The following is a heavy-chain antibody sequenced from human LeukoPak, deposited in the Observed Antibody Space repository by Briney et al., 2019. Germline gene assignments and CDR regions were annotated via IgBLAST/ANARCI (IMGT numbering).Heavy chain of an antibody. CDR1: GGTFSSYA. CDR3: ARGPVPIAAAGMDY. Sequence: ASVKVSCKASGGTFSSYAISWVRQAPGQGLEWMGWISAYNGNTNYAQKLQGRVTMTTDTSTSTAYMELRSLRSDDTAVYYCARGPVPIAAAGMDYWGQGTLVTVSS. D-gene: IGHD6-13*01. V-gene: IGHV1-18*01. J-gene: IGHJ4*02. CDR2: ISAYNGNT.